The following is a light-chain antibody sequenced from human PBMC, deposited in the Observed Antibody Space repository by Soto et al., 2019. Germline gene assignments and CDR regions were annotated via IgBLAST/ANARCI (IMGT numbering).Light chain of an antibody. Sequence: QSVLTQPASVSGSPGQSITISCIGTSSDIGAYNYVSWYQQHPGKVPKLMIYEVTNRPSGLSNRFSGSKSGNTASLTISGLQAEDEADYFCSSYTSTRTLYVFGTGTKLTVL. J-gene: IGLJ1*01. CDR1: SSDIGAYNY. CDR2: EVT. CDR3: SSYTSTRTLYV. V-gene: IGLV2-14*01.